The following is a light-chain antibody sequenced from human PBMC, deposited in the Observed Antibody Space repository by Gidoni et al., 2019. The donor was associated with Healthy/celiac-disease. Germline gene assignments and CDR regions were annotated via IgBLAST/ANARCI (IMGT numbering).Light chain of an antibody. J-gene: IGKJ4*01. CDR1: DSLLYRANNKDY. CDR2: WAR. CDR3: QQYYWTPFT. Sequence: IVLPKSQESLAVSLGGRATITCKSSDSLLYRANNKDYLAWYHQNPRQPPKLLISWARSRETGVPDRFSGSGSGTEFALTISDLQAEDVGVYFCQQYYWTPFTFGGGTKLEI. V-gene: IGKV4-1*01.